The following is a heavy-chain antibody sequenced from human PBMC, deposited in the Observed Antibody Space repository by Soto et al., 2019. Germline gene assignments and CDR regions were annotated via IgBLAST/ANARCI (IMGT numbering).Heavy chain of an antibody. CDR1: GYTFTSYY. J-gene: IGHJ6*02. CDR3: ARDSNSRLLWFGELYYYGMDV. CDR2: INPSGGST. D-gene: IGHD3-10*01. V-gene: IGHV1-46*01. Sequence: PSVKVSCKASGYTFTSYYMHWVRQAPGQGLEWMGIINPSGGSTSYAQKFQGRVTMTRDTSTSTVYMELSSLRSEDTAVYYCARDSNSRLLWFGELYYYGMDVWGQGTTVTVSS.